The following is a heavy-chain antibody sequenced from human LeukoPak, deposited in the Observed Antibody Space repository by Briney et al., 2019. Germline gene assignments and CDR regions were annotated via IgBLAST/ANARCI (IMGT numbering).Heavy chain of an antibody. Sequence: ASVKVSCKASGYTFTGYYMHWVRQAPGQGLEWMGWINPNSGGTNYAQKFQGWVTITRDTSISTAYMELSRLRSDDTAVYYCARGGVTGTTRGPTRLNDAFDIWGQETMVTVSS. V-gene: IGHV1-2*04. CDR2: INPNSGGT. CDR3: ARGGVTGTTRGPTRLNDAFDI. D-gene: IGHD1-20*01. J-gene: IGHJ3*02. CDR1: GYTFTGYY.